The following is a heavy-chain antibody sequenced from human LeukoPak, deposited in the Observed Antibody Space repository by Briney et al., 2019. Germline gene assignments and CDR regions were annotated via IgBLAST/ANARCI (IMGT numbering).Heavy chain of an antibody. D-gene: IGHD3-22*01. J-gene: IGHJ4*02. V-gene: IGHV3-23*01. CDR3: AKGSYYDSSGSFYFDY. CDR1: GFTFSSYA. CDR2: ISGSGDNT. Sequence: PGGSLRLSCAASGFTFSSYAMSWVRQAPEKGLEWVSGISGSGDNTYYADSVKGRFTISRDNSKNTLYVQVNCLGTEDTAAYYCAKGSYYDSSGSFYFDYWGQGTLVTVSS.